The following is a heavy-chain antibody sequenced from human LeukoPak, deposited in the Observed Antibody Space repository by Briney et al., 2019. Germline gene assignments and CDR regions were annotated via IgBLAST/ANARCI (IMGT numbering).Heavy chain of an antibody. J-gene: IGHJ4*02. CDR1: EFSFSSYG. CDR3: ARARNNYDSSGFSALDY. V-gene: IGHV3-33*01. Sequence: GGSLRLSCAASEFSFSSYGMHWVRRAPGKGLQWVARLWYDGTNKYHADSVKGRFTISRDNSKSTLYLQMNSLRAEDTAVYYCARARNNYDSSGFSALDYWGQGTLVTVSS. CDR2: LWYDGTNK. D-gene: IGHD3-22*01.